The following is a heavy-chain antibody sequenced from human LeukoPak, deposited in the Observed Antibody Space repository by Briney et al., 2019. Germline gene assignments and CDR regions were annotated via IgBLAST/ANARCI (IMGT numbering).Heavy chain of an antibody. D-gene: IGHD1-26*01. CDR3: VRDLRRMGATTACLHQ. CDR2: ISRGSRHV. J-gene: IGHJ1*01. V-gene: IGHV3-21*01. CDR1: GFTFSSYA. Sequence: PGGSLRLSCAASGFTFSSYAMSWVRQAPGKGLEWVSSISRGSRHVYYADSLEGRFTISRDDAKNTLYLQMNSLRVDDMAIYYCVRDLRRMGATTACLHQWGQGTLVTVSS.